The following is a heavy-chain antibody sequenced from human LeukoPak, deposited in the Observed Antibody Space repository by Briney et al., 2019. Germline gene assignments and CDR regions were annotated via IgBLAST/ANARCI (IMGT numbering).Heavy chain of an antibody. V-gene: IGHV3-48*02. CDR3: AGDSSSWYLLYYYYGMDV. CDR1: GFTFSSYS. Sequence: GSLRLSCAASGFTFSSYSMDWVRQALGKGLEWLSYISGSGSPTLYADSVKGRFTISRDNAKNSLYLQMNRLRDEDTAVYCCAGDSSSWYLLYYYYGMDVWGQGTTVTVSS. D-gene: IGHD6-13*01. CDR2: ISGSGSPT. J-gene: IGHJ6*02.